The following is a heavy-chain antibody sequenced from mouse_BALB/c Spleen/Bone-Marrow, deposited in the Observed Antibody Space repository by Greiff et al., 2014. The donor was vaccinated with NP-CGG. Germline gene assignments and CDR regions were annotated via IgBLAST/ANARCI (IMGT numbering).Heavy chain of an antibody. CDR2: IDPANGNT. Sequence: EVQLQQSGAELVKPGASVKLSCTASGFNIKDTYIHWVKQRPEQGLEWIGRIDPANGNTKYDPKFQGKATITADTSSNTAYLQLSSLTSEDTAVYYCAPYYYGSSQFAYWGQGTLVTVSA. CDR3: APYYYGSSQFAY. D-gene: IGHD1-1*01. CDR1: GFNIKDTY. V-gene: IGHV14-3*02. J-gene: IGHJ3*01.